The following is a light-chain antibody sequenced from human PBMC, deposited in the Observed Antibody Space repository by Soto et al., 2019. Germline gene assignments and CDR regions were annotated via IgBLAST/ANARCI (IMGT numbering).Light chain of an antibody. Sequence: DIVMTQSPDSLAVSLGERATINCKSSQSVLNSPNTKNYLTWYQQKPGQHPKLLIYWASTRESGVPDRFSGSGSGTDFTRTISSLQAEDVAVYYCQQYYSKPRAFGQGTKVDIK. J-gene: IGKJ1*01. CDR3: QQYYSKPRA. CDR1: QSVLNSPNTKNY. V-gene: IGKV4-1*01. CDR2: WAS.